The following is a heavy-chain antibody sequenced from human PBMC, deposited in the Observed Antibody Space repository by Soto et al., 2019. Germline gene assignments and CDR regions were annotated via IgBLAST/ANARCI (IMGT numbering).Heavy chain of an antibody. CDR1: GFTFSVSA. D-gene: IGHD1-26*01. CDR3: ARHRFTCPNHMCIVISNDGFHI. V-gene: IGHV3-73*01. CDR2: MKSKGNNYAT. Sequence: EVQLVESGGGLVQPGGSLTISCVASGFTFSVSAMHWVRQASGKGLEWVGRMKSKGNNYATAYAASVQGRFTISRDDSKNTTYLHISSLKTEDTADYYCARHRFTCPNHMCIVISNDGFHIWGQGTLVTVSS. J-gene: IGHJ3*02.